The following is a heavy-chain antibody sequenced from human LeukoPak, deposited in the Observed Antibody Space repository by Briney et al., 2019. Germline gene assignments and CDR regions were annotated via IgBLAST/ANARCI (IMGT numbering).Heavy chain of an antibody. D-gene: IGHD1-1*01. CDR3: AKDKGFTTGTVDSYFDY. J-gene: IGHJ4*02. CDR1: GFTFSSFA. CDR2: ISGSGGNT. V-gene: IGHV3-23*01. Sequence: GGSLRLSCAASGFTFSSFAMTWVRQAPGKGLVWGSGISGSGGNTYYADSVKGRCTISRDNSKNTLYLQMNSLRAEDTAVYYCAKDKGFTTGTVDSYFDYWGQGTLATVS.